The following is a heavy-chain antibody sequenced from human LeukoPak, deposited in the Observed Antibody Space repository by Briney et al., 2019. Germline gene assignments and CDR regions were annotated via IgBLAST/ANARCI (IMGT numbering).Heavy chain of an antibody. J-gene: IGHJ4*02. CDR3: ARVGSWCSGGSCYPDH. CDR1: GYTFTSYY. Sequence: ASVKVSCKASGYTFTSYYMHWVRQAPGQGLEWMGIINPSGGSTSYAQKFQGRVTMTRDTSTSTVYMELSSLRSEDTAVYYCARVGSWCSGGSCYPDHWGQGTLVTVSS. D-gene: IGHD2-15*01. V-gene: IGHV1-46*01. CDR2: INPSGGST.